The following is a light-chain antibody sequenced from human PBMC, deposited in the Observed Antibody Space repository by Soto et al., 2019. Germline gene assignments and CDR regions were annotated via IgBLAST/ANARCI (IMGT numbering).Light chain of an antibody. J-gene: IGLJ3*02. V-gene: IGLV1-40*01. CDR2: GIS. CDR1: SSNIGAGYD. Sequence: QSVLTQPPSVSGAPGQRVTISCTGSSSNIGAGYDVHWYQQLPGTAPKLLIDGISNRPSGVPDRFSGSKSGTSASLAITGLRAEDEADYYCQSYDSSLSGSVFGGVTKVTVL. CDR3: QSYDSSLSGSV.